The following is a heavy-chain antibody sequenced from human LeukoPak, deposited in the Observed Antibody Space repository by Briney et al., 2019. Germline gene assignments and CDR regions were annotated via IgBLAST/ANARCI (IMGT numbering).Heavy chain of an antibody. J-gene: IGHJ4*02. CDR3: ARGGGSSSFLDY. CDR2: INHSGST. V-gene: IGHV4-34*01. CDR1: GGSFSGYY. D-gene: IGHD6-13*01. Sequence: SETLSLTCAVYGGSFSGYYWSWIRQPPGKGLEWIGEINHSGSTNYNPSLKSRVTISVDTSKNQFSLKLSPVTAADTAVYYCARGGGSSSFLDYWGQGTLVTVSS.